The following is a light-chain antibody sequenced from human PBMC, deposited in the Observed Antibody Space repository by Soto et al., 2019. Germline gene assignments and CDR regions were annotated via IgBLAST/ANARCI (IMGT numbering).Light chain of an antibody. CDR3: QQYNFWPPLT. CDR2: DAS. Sequence: EIVMTQSPATLSVSPGERATLSCRASQSVNSNLAWYRQKPGQAPRLLISDASTTATGVPARFSGSGSGTAFTLTISSLQSEDAGIYYCQQYNFWPPLTFGGGTKVEIK. V-gene: IGKV3-15*01. J-gene: IGKJ4*01. CDR1: QSVNSN.